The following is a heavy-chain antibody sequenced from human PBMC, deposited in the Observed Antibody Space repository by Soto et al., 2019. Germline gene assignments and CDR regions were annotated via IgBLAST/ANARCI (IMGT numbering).Heavy chain of an antibody. V-gene: IGHV3-11*01. CDR3: AREVRTSGWFRRLDS. Sequence: QVQLVESGGGLVKPGGSLRLSCAVSGFTFNDYYMSWIRQAPGKGLEWISYISGGGSTTYHADSVRGRFTISRDNAKNSLLLQMNSLRSDDTAVYYCAREVRTSGWFRRLDSWGQGILVTVSS. J-gene: IGHJ4*02. CDR2: ISGGGSTT. CDR1: GFTFNDYY. D-gene: IGHD6-19*01.